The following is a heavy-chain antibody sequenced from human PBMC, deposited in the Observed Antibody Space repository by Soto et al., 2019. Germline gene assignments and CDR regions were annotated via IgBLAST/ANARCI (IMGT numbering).Heavy chain of an antibody. CDR3: ARSLGRVAATGYYYYYMDV. J-gene: IGHJ6*03. CDR2: ISSSSSYI. V-gene: IGHV3-21*01. CDR1: GFTFSSYS. D-gene: IGHD2-15*01. Sequence: GGSLRLSCAASGFTFSSYSMNWVRQAPGKGLEWVSSISSSSSYIYYADSVKGRFTISRDNAKNSLYLQMNSLRAEDTAVYYCARSLGRVAATGYYYYYMDVWGKGTTVTVSS.